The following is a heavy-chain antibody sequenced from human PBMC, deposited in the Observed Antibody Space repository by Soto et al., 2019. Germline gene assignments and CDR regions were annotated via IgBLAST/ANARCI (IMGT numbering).Heavy chain of an antibody. CDR2: IIPIFGTA. Sequence: ASVKVSCTASGGTFSSYAISWVRQAPGQGLEWMGGIIPIFGTANYAQKFQGGVTITADESTSTAYMELSSLRSEDTAVYYCARAHTRITIFGVVIIQDFDYWGQGTLVTVS. CDR3: ARAHTRITIFGVVIIQDFDY. V-gene: IGHV1-69*13. J-gene: IGHJ4*02. CDR1: GGTFSSYA. D-gene: IGHD3-3*01.